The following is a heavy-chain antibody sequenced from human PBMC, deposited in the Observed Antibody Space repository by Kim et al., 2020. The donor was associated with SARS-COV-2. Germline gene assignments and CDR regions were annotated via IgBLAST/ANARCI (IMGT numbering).Heavy chain of an antibody. D-gene: IGHD4-17*01. J-gene: IGHJ5*02. CDR1: GASISSGGYY. Sequence: SETLSLTCNVSGASISSGGYYWSWVRQRPGKGLEWIGYIYHTGSAYFNPSLMSRVAISVDTSKNQFFLKVSSVTAADTAVYYCARVGDDYADPRSWFDPWGQGTVVTVSS. CDR3: ARVGDDYADPRSWFDP. V-gene: IGHV4-31*03. CDR2: IYHTGSA.